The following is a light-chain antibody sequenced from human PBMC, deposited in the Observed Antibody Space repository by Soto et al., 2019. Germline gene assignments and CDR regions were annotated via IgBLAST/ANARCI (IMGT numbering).Light chain of an antibody. CDR3: DTWDIDLRV. CDR2: LEGSGSY. J-gene: IGLJ3*02. Sequence: QLVLTQSSSASASLGSSVKLTCTRSSGHSTYIIAWHQQQPGKATRYLMKLEGSGSYNKGSGVPDRFSGSGSGADRYLTISNLQFEDEADYYCDTWDIDLRVFGGGTKLTVL. V-gene: IGLV4-60*02. CDR1: SGHSTYI.